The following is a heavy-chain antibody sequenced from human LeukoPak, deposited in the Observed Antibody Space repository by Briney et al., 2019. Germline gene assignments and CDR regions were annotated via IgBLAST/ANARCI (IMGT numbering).Heavy chain of an antibody. CDR1: GFSPSSFY. V-gene: IGHV3-66*01. CDR3: ARDRGCGDWYPPANDVFDS. D-gene: IGHD2-21*02. J-gene: IGHJ3*02. CDR2: IYRGGST. Sequence: RGSLRLSCVASGFSPSSFYMSWVRPAPGKGLGWVSAIYRGGSTYYAVSVKGRFTISRDNAKSTLYLQINSLRAEDTGVYYCARDRGCGDWYPPANDVFDSWGQRRMVTVSS.